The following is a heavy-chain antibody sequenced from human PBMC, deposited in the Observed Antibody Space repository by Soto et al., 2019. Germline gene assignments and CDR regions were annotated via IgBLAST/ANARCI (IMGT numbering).Heavy chain of an antibody. J-gene: IGHJ6*02. CDR2: IIPIFGTA. D-gene: IGHD3-3*01. V-gene: IGHV1-69*13. CDR1: GGTLSSYA. Sequence: SVKVSCKDSGGTLSSYAISWVRQAPGQGLEWMGGIIPIFGTANYAQKFQGRVTITADESTSTAYMELSSLRSEDTAVFYCARASLAYYDLWSGLTRGYYYYGMDVWGQGTTVTVSS. CDR3: ARASLAYYDLWSGLTRGYYYYGMDV.